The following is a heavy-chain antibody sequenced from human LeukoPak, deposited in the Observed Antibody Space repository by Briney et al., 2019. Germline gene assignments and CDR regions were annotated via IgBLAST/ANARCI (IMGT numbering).Heavy chain of an antibody. J-gene: IGHJ4*02. Sequence: PGGSLRLSCAASGFNFGNYAMHWVRQAPGKGLEWVSLIPSGGFCEYYADSVKGRFTISRDDSGNTLYLQLNSLRPEDTAVYYCARDSTYYYESGSSGPHYFDNWGQGTLVTVSS. CDR3: ARDSTYYYESGSSGPHYFDN. D-gene: IGHD3-10*01. CDR2: IPSGGFCE. CDR1: GFNFGNYA. V-gene: IGHV3-30-3*01.